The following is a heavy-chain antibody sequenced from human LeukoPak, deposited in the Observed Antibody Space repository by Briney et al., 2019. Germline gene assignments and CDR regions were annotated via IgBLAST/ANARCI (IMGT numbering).Heavy chain of an antibody. CDR3: ARVAGYSGYDFPSVGYGMDV. D-gene: IGHD5-12*01. CDR1: GFTFSSYS. Sequence: GGSLRLSCAASGFTFSSYSMNWVRQAPGKELEWVSSISSSSSYIYYADSVKGRFTISRDNAKNSLYLQMNSLRAEDTAVYYCARVAGYSGYDFPSVGYGMDVWGQGTTVTVSS. CDR2: ISSSSSYI. V-gene: IGHV3-21*01. J-gene: IGHJ6*02.